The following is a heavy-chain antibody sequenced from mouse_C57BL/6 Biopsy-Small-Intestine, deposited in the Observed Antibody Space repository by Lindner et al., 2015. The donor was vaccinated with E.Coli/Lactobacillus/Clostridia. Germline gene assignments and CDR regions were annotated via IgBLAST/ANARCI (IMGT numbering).Heavy chain of an antibody. CDR3: ATTVERYFDY. Sequence: VQLQESGAELVRPGTSVKVSCKASGYAFTNYLIEWVKQRPGQGLEWIGVINPGSGGTNYNEKFKGKATLTADKSSSTAYMQLSSLTSEDSAVYFCATTVERYFDYWGQGTTLTVSS. D-gene: IGHD1-1*01. V-gene: IGHV1-54*01. J-gene: IGHJ2*01. CDR1: GYAFTNYL. CDR2: INPGSGGT.